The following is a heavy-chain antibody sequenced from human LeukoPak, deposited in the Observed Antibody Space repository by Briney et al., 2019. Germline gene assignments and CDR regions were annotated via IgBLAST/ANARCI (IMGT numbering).Heavy chain of an antibody. CDR2: IIPIFGTA. J-gene: IGHJ4*02. CDR3: ATGLIPNMVRGVGEFDY. V-gene: IGHV1-69*06. D-gene: IGHD3-10*01. Sequence: GASVKVSCKASGGTFSSYAISWVRQAPGQGLEWMGGIIPIFGTANYAQKFQGRVTMTEDTSTDTAYMELSSLRSEDTAVYYCATGLIPNMVRGVGEFDYWGQGTLVTVSS. CDR1: GGTFSSYA.